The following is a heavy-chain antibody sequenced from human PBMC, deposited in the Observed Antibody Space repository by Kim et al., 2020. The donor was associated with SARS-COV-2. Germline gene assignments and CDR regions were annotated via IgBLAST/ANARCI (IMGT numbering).Heavy chain of an antibody. CDR2: INHSGST. V-gene: IGHV4-34*01. CDR1: GGSFSGYY. D-gene: IGHD1-7*01. CDR3: ARGRMGLLVY. Sequence: SETLSLTCAVYGGSFSGYYWSWIRQPPGKGLEWIGEINHSGSTNYNPSLKSRVTISLDTSKNQFSLKLSSVTAADTAVYYCARGRMGLLVYWGQGSLVTVSS. J-gene: IGHJ4*02.